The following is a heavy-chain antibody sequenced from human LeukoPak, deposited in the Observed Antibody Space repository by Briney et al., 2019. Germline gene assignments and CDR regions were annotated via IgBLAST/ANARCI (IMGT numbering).Heavy chain of an antibody. Sequence: PGGSLRLSCAVSGFSFTSYEMNWVRQAPGKGLEWVSYISSSGSTIYYADSVKGRFTISRDNAKNSLYLQMNSLRAEDTAVYYCARDRQQLSSYYYYYYMDVWGKGTTVTISS. CDR2: ISSSGSTI. V-gene: IGHV3-48*03. CDR1: GFSFTSYE. D-gene: IGHD5-18*01. J-gene: IGHJ6*03. CDR3: ARDRQQLSSYYYYYYMDV.